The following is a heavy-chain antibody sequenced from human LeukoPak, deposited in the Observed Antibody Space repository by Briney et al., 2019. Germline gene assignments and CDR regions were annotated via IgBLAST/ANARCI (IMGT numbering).Heavy chain of an antibody. V-gene: IGHV1-2*02. J-gene: IGHJ4*02. CDR3: SRGRADGYSGYDFGDY. CDR1: GYTFTGYY. D-gene: IGHD5-12*01. Sequence: ASVKVPCKASGYTFTGYYMHWVRQAPGQELEWMGWINPNSGGTDYAQKFQGRVTMARDTSISTAYMELSSLTSDDTAVYYCSRGRADGYSGYDFGDYWGQGTLVTVSS. CDR2: INPNSGGT.